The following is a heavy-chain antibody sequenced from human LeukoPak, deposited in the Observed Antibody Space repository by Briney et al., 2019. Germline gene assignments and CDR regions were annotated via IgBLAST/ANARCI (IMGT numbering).Heavy chain of an antibody. V-gene: IGHV3-7*01. CDR2: IKQDGREK. CDR3: ARELLPRDAFDI. CDR1: GFTFSSYW. J-gene: IGHJ3*02. Sequence: PGGSLRLSCAASGFTFSSYWMSWVRQAPGKGLEWVANIKQDGREKYYVDPVKGRFTISRDNAKNSLYLQMNSLRAEDTAVYYCARELLPRDAFDIWGQGTMVTVSS.